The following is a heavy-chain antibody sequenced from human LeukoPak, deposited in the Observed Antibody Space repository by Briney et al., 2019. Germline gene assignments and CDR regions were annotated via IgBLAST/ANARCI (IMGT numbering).Heavy chain of an antibody. D-gene: IGHD6-13*01. J-gene: IGHJ4*02. CDR2: IWYDGSNK. V-gene: IGHV3-33*01. CDR1: GFTFSSYG. CDR3: TRGHSIAAAGTSRRRDFDY. Sequence: GSLRLSCAASGFTFSSYGMHWVRQAPGKGLEWVAVIWYDGSNKYYADSVKGRFTISRDNSKNTLYLQMNSLRAEDTAVYYCTRGHSIAAAGTSRRRDFDYWGQGTLVTVSS.